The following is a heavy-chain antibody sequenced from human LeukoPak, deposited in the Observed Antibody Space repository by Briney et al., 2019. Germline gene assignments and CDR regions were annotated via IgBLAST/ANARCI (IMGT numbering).Heavy chain of an antibody. CDR1: GGSISSYY. CDR2: IYTSGST. CDR3: ARHGYGSGSFNWFDP. J-gene: IGHJ5*02. D-gene: IGHD3-10*01. V-gene: IGHV4-4*07. Sequence: SETLSLTCTVSGGSISSYYWSWIRQPAGKGLEWIGRIYTSGSTNYNPSLKSRVTISVDTSKNQFSLKLSSVTAADTAVYYCARHGYGSGSFNWFDPWGQGTLVTVSS.